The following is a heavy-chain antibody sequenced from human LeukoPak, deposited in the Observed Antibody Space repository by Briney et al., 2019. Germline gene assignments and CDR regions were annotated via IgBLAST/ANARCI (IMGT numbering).Heavy chain of an antibody. CDR2: ISSSSSYI. CDR1: GFTFSSYS. D-gene: IGHD6-19*01. CDR3: ARVLPVAGYYFDY. Sequence: GGSLRLSCAASGFTFSSYSMNWVRQAPGKGLEWVSSISSSSSYIYYADSVKGRFTISRDNAKNSLYLQMNSLRAEDTAVYYCARVLPVAGYYFDYWGQGTLVTVSS. J-gene: IGHJ4*02. V-gene: IGHV3-21*01.